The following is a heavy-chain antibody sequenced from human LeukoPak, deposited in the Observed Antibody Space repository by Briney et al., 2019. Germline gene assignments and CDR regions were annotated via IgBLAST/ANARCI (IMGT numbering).Heavy chain of an antibody. D-gene: IGHD2-8*01. Sequence: SETLSLTCTVSGGSISSYYWSWIRQPPGKGLEWIGSIYYSGSTYYNPSLKSRVTISVDTSKNQFSLKLSSVTAADTAVYYCARQGYCTNGVCYERPYYFDYWGQGTLVTVSS. J-gene: IGHJ4*02. V-gene: IGHV4-39*01. CDR3: ARQGYCTNGVCYERPYYFDY. CDR1: GGSISSYY. CDR2: IYYSGST.